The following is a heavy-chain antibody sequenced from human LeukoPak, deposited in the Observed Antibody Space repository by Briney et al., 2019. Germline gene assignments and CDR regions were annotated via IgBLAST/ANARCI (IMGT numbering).Heavy chain of an antibody. CDR3: ARRQYQLNKPPFDY. Sequence: GESLKISCKGSGYSFTSYWIGWVRHMHGKGLEWMRIIGPRDSVIKYSPPFRGQVTISAAKSINTAYLQWSSLQASDTAIYYCARRQYQLNKPPFDYWGQGTQVTVSS. V-gene: IGHV5-51*01. J-gene: IGHJ4*02. CDR2: IGPRDSVI. CDR1: GYSFTSYW. D-gene: IGHD2-2*01.